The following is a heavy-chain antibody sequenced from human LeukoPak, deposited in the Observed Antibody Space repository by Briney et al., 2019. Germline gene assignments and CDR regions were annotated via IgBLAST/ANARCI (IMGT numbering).Heavy chain of an antibody. CDR3: AKDGGYSSGWVDY. CDR1: GFTVSGNA. CDR2: ISGSGGST. J-gene: IGHJ4*02. V-gene: IGHV3-23*01. Sequence: GGSLRLSCVASGFTVSGNALTWVRQAPGKGLEWVSAISGSGGSTYYADSVKGRFTISRDNSKNTLYLQMNSLRAEDTAVYYCAKDGGYSSGWVDYWGQGTLVTVSS. D-gene: IGHD6-19*01.